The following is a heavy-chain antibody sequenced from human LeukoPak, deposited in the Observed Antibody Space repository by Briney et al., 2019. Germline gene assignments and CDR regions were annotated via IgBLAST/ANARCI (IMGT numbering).Heavy chain of an antibody. CDR2: IRYGGSNK. V-gene: IGHV3-30*02. D-gene: IGHD6-13*01. Sequence: GGSLRLSCAASGFTFSSYGIHWVRQAPGKGLEWVAFIRYGGSNKYYADSVKGRFTISRDNSKNTLYLQMNSLRAEDTAVYYCAKGRASSSWYLLDYFDYWGQGTLVTVSS. CDR1: GFTFSSYG. CDR3: AKGRASSSWYLLDYFDY. J-gene: IGHJ4*02.